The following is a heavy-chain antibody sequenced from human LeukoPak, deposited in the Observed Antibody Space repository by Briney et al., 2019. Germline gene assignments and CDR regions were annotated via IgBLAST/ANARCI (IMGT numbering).Heavy chain of an antibody. J-gene: IGHJ4*02. CDR1: GFTFSRNG. CDR3: AKDRRAGSYDY. Sequence: GGSLRLSCAASGFTFSRNGMTWVRQAPGKGLEWVSAISGSGGNTYYADSVKGRFTISRDNSKNTLYLQMDSLRAEDTAVYYCAKDRRAGSYDYWGQGTLVTVSS. D-gene: IGHD3-10*01. CDR2: ISGSGGNT. V-gene: IGHV3-23*01.